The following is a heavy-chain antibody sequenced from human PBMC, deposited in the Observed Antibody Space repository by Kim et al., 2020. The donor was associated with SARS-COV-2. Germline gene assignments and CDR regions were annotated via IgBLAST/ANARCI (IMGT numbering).Heavy chain of an antibody. CDR2: IYYSEST. J-gene: IGHJ1*01. D-gene: IGHD6-13*01. CDR1: GGSISSGGYY. CDR3: ATGYSSRWYESAEYFQH. Sequence: SETLSLTCTVSGGSISSGGYYWSWIRQHPGKDLEWIGYIYYSESTYYNPSLKGRVTISVDTSKNQFSLKLSSVTAEDTAVYYCATGYSSRWYESAEYFQHWGQGTLVTVSS. V-gene: IGHV4-31*03.